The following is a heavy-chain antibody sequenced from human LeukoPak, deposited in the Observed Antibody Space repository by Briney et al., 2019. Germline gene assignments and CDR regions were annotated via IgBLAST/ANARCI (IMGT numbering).Heavy chain of an antibody. CDR1: GFTFSSYG. V-gene: IGHV3-30*18. CDR2: VSNDGSSK. J-gene: IGHJ6*02. Sequence: GGSLRLSCAASGFTFSSYGMRWVRQAPGKGLEWVATVSNDGSSKYYADSVKGRFTISRDTSENTLYLQMDSLRAEDTAIYYCAKDGISGWTYYYYGMDVCGHGTTVTVSS. D-gene: IGHD6-19*01. CDR3: AKDGISGWTYYYYGMDV.